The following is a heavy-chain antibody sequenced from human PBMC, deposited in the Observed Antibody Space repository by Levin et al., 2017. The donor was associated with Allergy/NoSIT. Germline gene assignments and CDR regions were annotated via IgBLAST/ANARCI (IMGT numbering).Heavy chain of an antibody. D-gene: IGHD1-26*01. CDR1: GYTFTGYY. CDR3: ARDYIRGDLGWGGSY. V-gene: IGHV1-2*02. CDR2: INPNSGGT. J-gene: IGHJ4*02. Sequence: ASVKVSCKASGYTFTGYYMHWVRQAPGQGLEWMGWINPNSGGTNYAQKFQGRVTMTRDTSISTAYMELSRLRSDDTAVYYCARDYIRGDLGWGGSYWGQGTLVTVSS.